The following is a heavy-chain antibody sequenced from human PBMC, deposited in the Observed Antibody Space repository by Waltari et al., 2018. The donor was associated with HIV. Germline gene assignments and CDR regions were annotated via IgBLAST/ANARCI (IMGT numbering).Heavy chain of an antibody. Sequence: EKGLEWVAYFSSSRNIIYYADSVKGRFTISRDNAKNSLYLQMNSLRAEETAVYYCAKDRRQGYYHVNSGERPFDYWGQGTLVTVSS. CDR3: AKDRRQGYYHVNSGERPFDY. CDR2: FSSSRNII. V-gene: IGHV3-48*03. D-gene: IGHD3-10*02. J-gene: IGHJ4*02.